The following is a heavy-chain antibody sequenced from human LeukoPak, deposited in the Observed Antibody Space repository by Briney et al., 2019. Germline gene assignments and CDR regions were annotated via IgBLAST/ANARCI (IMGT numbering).Heavy chain of an antibody. D-gene: IGHD4-17*01. J-gene: IGHJ4*02. V-gene: IGHV3-30*01. Sequence: GGSLRLSCAASGFTFSSYAMHWVRQAPGKGLEWVAVTSYDGSNKYYADSVKGRFTISRDNSKNTLYLQMNSLRAEDTAVYYCARSGTVTTWNYWGQGTLVTVSS. CDR3: ARSGTVTTWNY. CDR1: GFTFSSYA. CDR2: TSYDGSNK.